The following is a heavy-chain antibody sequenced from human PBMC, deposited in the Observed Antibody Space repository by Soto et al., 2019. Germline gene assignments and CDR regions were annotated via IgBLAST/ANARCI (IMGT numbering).Heavy chain of an antibody. CDR1: GGTLSDHG. CDR2: TIPVFNTA. Sequence: QVQLEQSGAEVKKPGSSVKISCKASGGTLSDHGVSWLRQTPGQGLEWVGGTIPVFNTAKYAPKFQGRVTIAADKSTNIAYIELGSLRSDDTAFYYCARGVYGSGNYYTGPSAFDIWGQGTLVIASS. J-gene: IGHJ3*02. V-gene: IGHV1-69*06. D-gene: IGHD3-10*01. CDR3: ARGVYGSGNYYTGPSAFDI.